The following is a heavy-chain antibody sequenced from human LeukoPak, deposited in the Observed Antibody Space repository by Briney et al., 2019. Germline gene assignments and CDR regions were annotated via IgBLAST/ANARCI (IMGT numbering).Heavy chain of an antibody. CDR1: GGSISNYY. D-gene: IGHD2-21*01. Sequence: SETLSLTCTVSGGSISNYYWSWIRQPPGRGLEWVAYIYYSETTSYNPSLRSRVTISLDTSKNEITLKLSSVTAADTAVYYCARHSYSYHGMDVWGQGTTVTVSS. CDR3: ARHSYSYHGMDV. V-gene: IGHV4-59*08. CDR2: IYYSETT. J-gene: IGHJ6*02.